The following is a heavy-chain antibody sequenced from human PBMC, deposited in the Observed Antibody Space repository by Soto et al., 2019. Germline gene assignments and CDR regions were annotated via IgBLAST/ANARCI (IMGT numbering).Heavy chain of an antibody. V-gene: IGHV3-23*01. D-gene: IGHD6-13*01. CDR1: GFTFSSYA. Sequence: EVQLLESGGGLVQPGGSLRLSCAASGFTFSSYAMNWVRQAPGKGLEWVSVISGSGGSTYYADSVKGWFTISRDNSKNTLYLQMNSLRAEDTAVYYCAKRSSSWVFDYWGQGTLVTVSS. CDR2: ISGSGGST. J-gene: IGHJ4*02. CDR3: AKRSSSWVFDY.